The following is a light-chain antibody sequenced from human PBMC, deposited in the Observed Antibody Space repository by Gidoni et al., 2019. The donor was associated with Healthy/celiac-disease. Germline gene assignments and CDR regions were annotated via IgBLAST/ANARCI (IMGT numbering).Light chain of an antibody. CDR1: QDISNY. V-gene: IGKV1-33*01. CDR2: DAS. J-gene: IGKJ4*01. Sequence: DIQMTQSPSSLSASVGDRVTITCQASQDISNYLNWYQQKPGKAPKLLIYDASNLETGVPSRFRVRGSGTDFTFTISSLQPEDIATYYCQQYDNLPPLTFGGGTKVEIK. CDR3: QQYDNLPPLT.